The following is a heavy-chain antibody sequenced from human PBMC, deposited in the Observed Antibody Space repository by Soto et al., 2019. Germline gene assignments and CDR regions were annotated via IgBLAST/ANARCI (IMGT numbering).Heavy chain of an antibody. CDR2: ISGGGGST. CDR3: AQNYNVWGYY. V-gene: IGHV3-23*01. J-gene: IGHJ4*02. Sequence: GGALRLSCAASGFTFSSYGMSWVRQAPGKGLEWVSGISGGGGSTHYADSVKGRFTISRDNSKNTLCLQMNSLRAEDTAIYYCAQNYNVWGYYWGQGTLVPVSS. D-gene: IGHD3-16*01. CDR1: GFTFSSYG.